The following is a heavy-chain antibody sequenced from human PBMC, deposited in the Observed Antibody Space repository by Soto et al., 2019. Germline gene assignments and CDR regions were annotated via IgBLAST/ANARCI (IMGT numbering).Heavy chain of an antibody. CDR3: ARDVSYCGGDCHHYFDY. D-gene: IGHD2-21*02. V-gene: IGHV3-74*01. J-gene: IGHJ4*02. Sequence: GGSLRLSCAASGFTFSSYWMHWVRQAPGKGLVWVSRINSDGSSTSYADSVKGRFTISRDNAKNTLYLQMNSLRAEDTAVYYCARDVSYCGGDCHHYFDYWGQGTLVTVSS. CDR1: GFTFSSYW. CDR2: INSDGSST.